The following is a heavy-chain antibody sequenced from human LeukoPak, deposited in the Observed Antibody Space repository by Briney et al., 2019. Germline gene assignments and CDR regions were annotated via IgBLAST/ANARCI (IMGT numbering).Heavy chain of an antibody. Sequence: GGSLRLSCAASGFTFSSYWMSWVRQAPGKGLEWVSSIISSSSYIYYADSVKGRFTISRDNAKNSLYLQMNNLRAEDTAVYYCARDTGAYYDSGGLDYWGQGTLVTVSS. CDR1: GFTFSSYW. CDR3: ARDTGAYYDSGGLDY. D-gene: IGHD3-22*01. J-gene: IGHJ4*02. V-gene: IGHV3-21*01. CDR2: IISSSSYI.